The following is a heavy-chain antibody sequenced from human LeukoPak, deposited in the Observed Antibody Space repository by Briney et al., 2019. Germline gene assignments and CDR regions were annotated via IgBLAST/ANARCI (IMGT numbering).Heavy chain of an antibody. Sequence: SVKVSCKASGGTFSSYAISWVRQAPGQGLEWMGGIIPIFGTANYAQKFQGRVTITADESTSTAYMELSSLRSEDTAVYYCANGYDSSGYYWSAPLGYWGQGTLVTASS. V-gene: IGHV1-69*13. J-gene: IGHJ4*02. D-gene: IGHD3-22*01. CDR1: GGTFSSYA. CDR3: ANGYDSSGYYWSAPLGY. CDR2: IIPIFGTA.